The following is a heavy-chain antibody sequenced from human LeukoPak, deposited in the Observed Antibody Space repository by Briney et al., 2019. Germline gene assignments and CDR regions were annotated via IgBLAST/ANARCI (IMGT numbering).Heavy chain of an antibody. CDR1: GFTFTSSA. D-gene: IGHD5-12*01. J-gene: IGHJ5*02. Sequence: SVKVSCKASGFTFTSSAVQWVRQARGQRLEWIGWIVVGSGNTNYAQKFQERVTITRDMSTSTAYMELSSLRSEDTAVYYCARGLWLRHNWFDPWGQGTLVTVSS. CDR3: ARGLWLRHNWFDP. V-gene: IGHV1-58*01. CDR2: IVVGSGNT.